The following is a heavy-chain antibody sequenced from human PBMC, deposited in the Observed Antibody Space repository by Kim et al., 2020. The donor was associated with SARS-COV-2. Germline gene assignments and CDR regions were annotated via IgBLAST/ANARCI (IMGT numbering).Heavy chain of an antibody. D-gene: IGHD6-13*01. CDR3: ATAPETHFSDIIAAAGTFDP. Sequence: ASVKVSCKVSGYTLTELSMHWVRQAPGKGHEWMGGFDPEDGETIYAQKFQGRVTMTEDTSTDTAYMELSSLRSEDTAVYYCATAPETHFSDIIAAAGTFDPWGQGTLVTVSS. J-gene: IGHJ5*02. V-gene: IGHV1-24*01. CDR2: FDPEDGET. CDR1: GYTLTELS.